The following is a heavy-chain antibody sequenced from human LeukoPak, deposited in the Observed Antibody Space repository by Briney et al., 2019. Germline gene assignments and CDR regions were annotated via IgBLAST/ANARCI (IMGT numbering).Heavy chain of an antibody. D-gene: IGHD3-10*01. J-gene: IGHJ4*02. Sequence: RGASVKVSCKASGYTFTSYAISWVRQATGQGLEWMGWMNPNSGNTGYTQKFQGRVTMTRNTSISTAYMELSSLGSEDTAVYYCARVVIRGVMCIGYWSQGTLVTVSS. CDR2: MNPNSGNT. V-gene: IGHV1-8*02. CDR1: GYTFTSYA. CDR3: ARVVIRGVMCIGY.